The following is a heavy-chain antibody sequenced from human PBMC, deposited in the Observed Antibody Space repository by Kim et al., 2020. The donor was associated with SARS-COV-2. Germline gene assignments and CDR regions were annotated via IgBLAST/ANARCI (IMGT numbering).Heavy chain of an antibody. CDR1: GGSFSGHY. V-gene: IGHV4-34*01. J-gene: IGHJ4*02. CDR2: INDRGTS. Sequence: SETLSLTCAVYGGSFSGHYWTWIRQAPGKGLEWIGEINDRGTSNYNPSLNSRVTMSVDTSKNQFSLTLKSVTAADTATYYCARHNQHVRAFRHWGQGTLVTVSS. CDR3: ARHNQHVRAFRH. D-gene: IGHD3-3*02.